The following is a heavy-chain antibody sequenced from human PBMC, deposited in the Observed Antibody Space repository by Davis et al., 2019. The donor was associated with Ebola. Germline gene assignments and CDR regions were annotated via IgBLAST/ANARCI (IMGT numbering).Heavy chain of an antibody. Sequence: GESLKISCAASGFTFSDYYMSWIRQAPGKGLEWVSYISSSGSTIYYADSVKGRFTISRDNAKNSLYLQMNSLRAEDTAVYYCAKAAGRPPSFFDYWGQGTLVTVSS. CDR1: GFTFSDYY. V-gene: IGHV3-11*01. J-gene: IGHJ4*02. CDR3: AKAAGRPPSFFDY. D-gene: IGHD6-13*01. CDR2: ISSSGSTI.